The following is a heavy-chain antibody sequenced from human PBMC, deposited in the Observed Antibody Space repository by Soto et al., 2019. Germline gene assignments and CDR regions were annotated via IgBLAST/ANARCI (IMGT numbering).Heavy chain of an antibody. CDR2: IYYSGST. V-gene: IGHV4-59*01. Sequence: SETLSLTCPVSGGSISSYYLTWIRQPPGKGLEWIGYIYYSGSTNYNPSLKSRATISVDTSKNQFSLKLNSVTAADTAVYYCARVQYSSGWYFDYWGQGTQVTVSS. J-gene: IGHJ4*02. CDR3: ARVQYSSGWYFDY. D-gene: IGHD6-19*01. CDR1: GGSISSYY.